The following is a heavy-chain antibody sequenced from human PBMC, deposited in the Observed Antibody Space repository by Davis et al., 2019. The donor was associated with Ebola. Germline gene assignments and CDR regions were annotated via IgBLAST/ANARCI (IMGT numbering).Heavy chain of an antibody. V-gene: IGHV4-38-2*02. CDR2: IYHSGST. Sequence: MPGGSLRLSCTVSGYSISSGYYWGWIRQPPGKGLEWIGSIYHSGSTYYNPSLKSRVTISVDTSKNQFSLKLSSVTAADTAVYYCAGTVTTPYFDYWGQGTLVTVSS. CDR3: AGTVTTPYFDY. J-gene: IGHJ4*02. CDR1: GYSISSGYY. D-gene: IGHD4-17*01.